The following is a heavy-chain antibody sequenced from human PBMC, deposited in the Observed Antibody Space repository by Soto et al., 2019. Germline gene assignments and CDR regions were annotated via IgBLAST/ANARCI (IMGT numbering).Heavy chain of an antibody. V-gene: IGHV1-2*02. CDR3: ATEYSSGWYPYNWFDP. CDR2: INPNSGGT. Sequence: ASVKVSCKASGYTFTGYYMHWVRQAPGQGLEWMGWINPNSGGTNYAQKFQGRVTMTRDTSISTAYMELSRLRSDDTAVYYCATEYSSGWYPYNWFDPWGQGTLVTV. D-gene: IGHD6-19*01. CDR1: GYTFTGYY. J-gene: IGHJ5*02.